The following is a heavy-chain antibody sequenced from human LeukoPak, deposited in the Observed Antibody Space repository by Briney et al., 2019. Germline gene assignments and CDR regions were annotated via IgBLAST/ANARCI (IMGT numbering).Heavy chain of an antibody. Sequence: SGTLSLTCAVSGGSISSSNWWSWVRQPPGKGLEWIGEIYHSGSTNYNPSLKSRVTISVDKSKNQFSLKLSSVTAADTAVYYCARLRFGELSWFDPWGQGTLVTVSS. CDR2: IYHSGST. V-gene: IGHV4-4*02. CDR3: ARLRFGELSWFDP. J-gene: IGHJ5*02. CDR1: GGSISSSNW. D-gene: IGHD3-10*01.